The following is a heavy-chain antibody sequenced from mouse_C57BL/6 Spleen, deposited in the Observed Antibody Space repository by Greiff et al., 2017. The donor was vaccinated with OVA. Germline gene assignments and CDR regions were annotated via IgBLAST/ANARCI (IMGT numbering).Heavy chain of an antibody. V-gene: IGHV1-82*01. CDR3: ARGGGNYDFDY. CDR2: IYPGDGDT. Sequence: QVQLKQSGPELVKPGASVKISCTASGYAFSSSWMNWVKQRPGKGLEWIGRIYPGDGDTNYNGKFKGKATLTADKSSSTAYMQLSSLTSEDSAVYFCARGGGNYDFDYWGQGTTLTVSS. CDR1: GYAFSSSW. D-gene: IGHD2-1*01. J-gene: IGHJ2*01.